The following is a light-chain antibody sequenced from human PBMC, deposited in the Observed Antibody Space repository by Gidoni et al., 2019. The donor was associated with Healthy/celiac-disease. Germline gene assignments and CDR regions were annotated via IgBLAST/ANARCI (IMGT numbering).Light chain of an antibody. Sequence: DIHITQSPSTLSASVGDRVTITCRASQSISSWLAWYQQKPWNAPKLLIYKPSSLESGVPSRFSGSGSGTEFTLTISSLQPDDFATYYCQQYNSYLCTFGQGTKLEIK. CDR3: QQYNSYLCT. V-gene: IGKV1-5*03. CDR2: KPS. J-gene: IGKJ2*02. CDR1: QSISSW.